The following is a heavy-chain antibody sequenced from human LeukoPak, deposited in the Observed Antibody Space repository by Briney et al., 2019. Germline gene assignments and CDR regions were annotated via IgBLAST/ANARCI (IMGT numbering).Heavy chain of an antibody. J-gene: IGHJ3*02. V-gene: IGHV1-8*01. D-gene: IGHD3-22*01. CDR1: GYTFTSYD. CDR2: MNPNSGNT. CDR3: ARAAYDSMSGWDDAFDI. Sequence: ASVKVSCKASGYTFTSYDINWVRQATGQGLEWMGWMNPNSGNTGYAQKFQGRVTMTRNTSISTAYMELSSLRSEDTAVYYCARAAYDSMSGWDDAFDIWGQGTMVTVSS.